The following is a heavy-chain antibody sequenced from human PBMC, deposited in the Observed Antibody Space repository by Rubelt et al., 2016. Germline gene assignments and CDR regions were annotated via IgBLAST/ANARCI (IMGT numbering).Heavy chain of an antibody. J-gene: IGHJ5*02. CDR3: AREASGITVFGETAGWFDP. CDR2: IYYTGST. Sequence: VQLYESGPGLVKSSGTLSLTCAVCGGSISRKRWWNWVRQPPGKGLEWIGDIYYTGSTYYNPSLESRFSISVDTSKNQFSLKLTSVTAADTAVYYCAREASGITVFGETAGWFDPWGRGTQVTVSS. V-gene: IGHV4-4*02. CDR1: GGSISRKRW. D-gene: IGHD3-3*01.